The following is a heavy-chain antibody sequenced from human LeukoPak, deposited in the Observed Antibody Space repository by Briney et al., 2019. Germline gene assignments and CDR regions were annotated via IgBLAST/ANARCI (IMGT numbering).Heavy chain of an antibody. CDR1: GFTFSSYA. D-gene: IGHD3-3*01. CDR2: ISGSGGST. CDR3: AKVVAYYDFSSGLHFDY. J-gene: IGHJ4*02. V-gene: IGHV3-23*01. Sequence: PGGSLRLSCAASGFTFSSYAMSWVRQAPGKGLEWVSAISGSGGSTYYADSVKGRFTISRDNSKNTLYLQMNSLRAEDTAVYYCAKVVAYYDFSSGLHFDYWGQGTLVTVSS.